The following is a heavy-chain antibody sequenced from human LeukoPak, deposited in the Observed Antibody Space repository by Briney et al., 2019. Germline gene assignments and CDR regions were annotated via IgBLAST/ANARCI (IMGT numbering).Heavy chain of an antibody. Sequence: GGSLRLSCAASGFTFSEYSMHWVRQAPGKGLEYVSAISTNGGSTYYANSVKGRFTISRDDPKNTLDLQMGSMRPEDMAVYYCARGFRYYGSGIDYWGQGTLVTVSS. J-gene: IGHJ4*02. D-gene: IGHD3-10*01. CDR2: ISTNGGST. CDR3: ARGFRYYGSGIDY. V-gene: IGHV3-64*01. CDR1: GFTFSEYS.